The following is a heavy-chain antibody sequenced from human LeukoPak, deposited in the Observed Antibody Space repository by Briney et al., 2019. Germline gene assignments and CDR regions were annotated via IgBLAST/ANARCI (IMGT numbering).Heavy chain of an antibody. D-gene: IGHD3-3*01. CDR1: GFTFNRRG. V-gene: IGHV3-30*02. CDR2: IRYDGGET. J-gene: IGHJ5*02. CDR3: AKVPSISRWFDP. Sequence: PGGSLRLSCAASGFTFNRRGMHWVRQAPGKGLEWVAFIRYDGGETFYADFVKGRFTISRDNSKNTLSLQLNTLRPEDTAVYYCAKVPSISRWFDPWGQGTLVSVSS.